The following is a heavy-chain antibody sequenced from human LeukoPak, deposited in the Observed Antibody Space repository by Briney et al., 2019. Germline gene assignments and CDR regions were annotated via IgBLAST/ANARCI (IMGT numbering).Heavy chain of an antibody. Sequence: GASVKVSCKASGYTFSDSYIHWMRQAPGQGLEWMGWLNPHNGATNFAQRFHGRFTMTRDTSITTAYMELSSLRSDDTAFYFCATAGVYSGTSYSLRNDAFDIWGQGTVVTVSS. J-gene: IGHJ3*02. V-gene: IGHV1-2*02. CDR1: GYTFSDSY. CDR3: ATAGVYSGTSYSLRNDAFDI. CDR2: LNPHNGAT. D-gene: IGHD6-13*01.